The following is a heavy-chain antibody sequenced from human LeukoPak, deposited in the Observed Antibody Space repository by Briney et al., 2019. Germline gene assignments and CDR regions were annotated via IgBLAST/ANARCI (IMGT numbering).Heavy chain of an antibody. Sequence: ASVKVSFKASGYTFTDSFMYWVRHAPGQGLDWMGWINPNSGVTSYAQTFQGRVTMTRDTSISTAYMELSRLKSDDTAVYYWATLGGHSLAAQNGYWGQGTLVTVSS. D-gene: IGHD3-16*01. CDR2: INPNSGVT. J-gene: IGHJ4*02. V-gene: IGHV1-2*02. CDR1: GYTFTDSF. CDR3: ATLGGHSLAAQNGY.